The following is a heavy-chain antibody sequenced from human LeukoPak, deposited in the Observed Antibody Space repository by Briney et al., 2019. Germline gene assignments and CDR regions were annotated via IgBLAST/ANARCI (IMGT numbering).Heavy chain of an antibody. CDR1: GVSTRSYY. V-gene: IGHV4-59*01. CDR3: ARFLSGSDYFDY. CDR2: IYYTGST. Sequence: SETLSLTCTVSGVSTRSYYWSWIRQPPGKGLEWIGYIYYTGSTNYNPSLKSRVTISVDTSKNQFSLKLSSVTAADTAVYYCARFLSGSDYFDYWGQGTLVTVSS. J-gene: IGHJ4*02. D-gene: IGHD2/OR15-2a*01.